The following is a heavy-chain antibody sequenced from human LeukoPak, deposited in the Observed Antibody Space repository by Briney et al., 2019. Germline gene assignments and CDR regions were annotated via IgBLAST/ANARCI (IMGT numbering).Heavy chain of an antibody. Sequence: GGSLRLSCAASGFTVSSNYMSWVRQAPGKGLEWVSVIYSGGSTYYADSVKGRFTISRHNYKNTLYLQMNSLRAEDTAVYYCARVRYNWNDGEAAGYFDYWGQGTLVTVSS. D-gene: IGHD1-1*01. V-gene: IGHV3-53*04. CDR3: ARVRYNWNDGEAAGYFDY. CDR1: GFTVSSNY. CDR2: IYSGGST. J-gene: IGHJ4*02.